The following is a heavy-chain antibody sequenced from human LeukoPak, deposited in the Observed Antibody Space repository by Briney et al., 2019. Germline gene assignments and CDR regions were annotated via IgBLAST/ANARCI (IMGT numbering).Heavy chain of an antibody. V-gene: IGHV5-51*01. Sequence: GESLKISCKGSGYSFTSYWIGWVRPMPGKGLEWMGIIYPGDSDTRHSPSFQGQVTISADKSISTAYLQWSSLKASDTAMYYCARRVTYCTNGVRSDRYYFDYWGQGTLVTVSS. CDR3: ARRVTYCTNGVRSDRYYFDY. D-gene: IGHD2-8*01. J-gene: IGHJ4*02. CDR2: IYPGDSDT. CDR1: GYSFTSYW.